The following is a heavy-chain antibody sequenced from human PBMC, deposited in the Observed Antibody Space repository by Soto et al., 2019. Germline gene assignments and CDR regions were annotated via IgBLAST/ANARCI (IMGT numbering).Heavy chain of an antibody. CDR2: IWYDESKK. J-gene: IGHJ4*02. CDR1: GFTFNTHG. D-gene: IGHD6-19*01. V-gene: IGHV3-33*01. Sequence: QVQLVESGGGVVQPGRSLRLSCAASGFTFNTHGMHWVRQAPGKGLEWVAVIWYDESKKYYEDSVTGRFTISRDNSRSTVYLQMDSLRAEDTAVYYCARSSGLGIDFWGQGTLVTVSS. CDR3: ARSSGLGIDF.